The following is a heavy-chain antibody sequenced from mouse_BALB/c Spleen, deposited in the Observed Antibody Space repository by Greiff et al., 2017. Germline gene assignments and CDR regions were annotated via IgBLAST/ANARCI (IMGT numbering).Heavy chain of an antibody. D-gene: IGHD1-1*01. CDR1: GFTFSDYY. J-gene: IGHJ3*01. V-gene: IGHV5-4*02. CDR3: ASGGYYGSNFAY. Sequence: EVQLVESGGGLVKPGGSLKLSCAASGFTFSDYYMYWVRQTPEKRLEWVATISDGGSYTYYPDSVKGRFTISRDNAKNNLYLQMSSLKSEDTAMYYCASGGYYGSNFAYWGQGTLVTVSA. CDR2: ISDGGSYT.